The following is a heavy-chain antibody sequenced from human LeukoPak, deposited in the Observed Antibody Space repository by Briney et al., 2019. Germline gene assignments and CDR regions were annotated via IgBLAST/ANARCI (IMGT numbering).Heavy chain of an antibody. Sequence: PSETLSFNCTVSGGSISSSSYDWGWIRQPPGWMLGWIGSIYYSGSTYYNPSLKSRVTISVDTSKSHFSLKLSSVTAADTAVYYRATIRLHAFDIWGQGTMVTVSS. CDR1: GGSISSSSYD. CDR3: ATIRLHAFDI. V-gene: IGHV4-39*02. J-gene: IGHJ3*02. CDR2: IYYSGST. D-gene: IGHD3-3*02.